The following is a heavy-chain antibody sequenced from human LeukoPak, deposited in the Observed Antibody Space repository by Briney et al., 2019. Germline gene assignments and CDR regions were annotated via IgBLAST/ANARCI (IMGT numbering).Heavy chain of an antibody. CDR2: IWDDGNNK. J-gene: IGHJ5*02. CDR1: GFDFSTYV. V-gene: IGHV3-33*01. Sequence: GGSLRLSCAASGFDFSTYVMHWVRQAPGKGLDWVALIWDDGNNKYYADSVKGRFIISRDNSKNTLYLQMNSLRAEDTAVYYCARDNGEWRLNWFDHWGRGTLVTVSS. D-gene: IGHD2-8*01. CDR3: ARDNGEWRLNWFDH.